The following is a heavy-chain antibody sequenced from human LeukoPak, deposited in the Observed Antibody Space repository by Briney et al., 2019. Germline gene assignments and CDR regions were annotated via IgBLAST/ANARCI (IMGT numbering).Heavy chain of an antibody. V-gene: IGHV3-21*01. CDR1: GFTFSRYS. J-gene: IGHJ5*02. CDR3: ARVWPSSGWYL. D-gene: IGHD6-19*01. Sequence: GGSLRLSCAASGFTFSRYSVNWVRQAPGKGLEWVSSISSSSSYIYYADSVKGRFTISRDNAKNSLYLQMNSLRAEDTAVYYCARVWPSSGWYLWGQGSLVTVSS. CDR2: ISSSSSYI.